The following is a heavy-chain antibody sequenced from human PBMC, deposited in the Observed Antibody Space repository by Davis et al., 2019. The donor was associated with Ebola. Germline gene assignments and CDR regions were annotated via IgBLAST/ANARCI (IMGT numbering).Heavy chain of an antibody. Sequence: PGGSLRLSCAASGFTFSTYWMSWVRQAPGMGLEWVANLNQDGSETYYVDSVKDGFTISRDNARNSVYLQLNGLRVEDTAVFYCARANWGSVDYWGQGTLVTVSS. J-gene: IGHJ4*02. CDR3: ARANWGSVDY. CDR2: LNQDGSET. D-gene: IGHD7-27*01. CDR1: GFTFSTYW. V-gene: IGHV3-7*04.